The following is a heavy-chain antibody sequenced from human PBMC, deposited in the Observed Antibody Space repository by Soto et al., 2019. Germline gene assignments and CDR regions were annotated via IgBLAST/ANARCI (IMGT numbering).Heavy chain of an antibody. J-gene: IGHJ6*02. CDR2: ISSTSGTI. CDR1: GFSLSPYW. D-gene: IGHD6-19*01. CDR3: ANQKIRFSVAGTLYGLGV. V-gene: IGHV3-48*02. Sequence: PGGSLRLSCAASGFSLSPYWMHWVRQAPGKGLEWISYISSTSGTINYADSVKGRFTIFRGNAKNSLFLQMNGLRDDDTAVYYCANQKIRFSVAGTLYGLGVWGQGTTVTVSS.